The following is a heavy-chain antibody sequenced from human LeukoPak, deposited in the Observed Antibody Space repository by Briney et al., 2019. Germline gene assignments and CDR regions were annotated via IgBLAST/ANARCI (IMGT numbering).Heavy chain of an antibody. Sequence: GGSLRLSCAASGFTFSSYGMHWVRQTPGKGLEWVALISFDGSIEYYVDSVKGRFTISRDNSKNTLFLQMDSLRPEDTAVYYCAKDSDIAVAGSDDALDVWGQGTMVTVSS. V-gene: IGHV3-30*18. J-gene: IGHJ3*01. CDR3: AKDSDIAVAGSDDALDV. CDR1: GFTFSSYG. D-gene: IGHD6-19*01. CDR2: ISFDGSIE.